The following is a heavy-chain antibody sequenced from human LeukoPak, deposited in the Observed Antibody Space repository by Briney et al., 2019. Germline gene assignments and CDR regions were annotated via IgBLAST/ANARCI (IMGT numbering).Heavy chain of an antibody. CDR3: AREAYYYGSGSKGFDY. Sequence: KASETLSLTCTVSGGSISSYYWSWIRQPPGKGLEWIGYLYYSGSTNYNPSLKSRVTISVDTSKNQFSLKLSSVTAADTAVYYCAREAYYYGSGSKGFDYWGQGTLVTVSS. D-gene: IGHD3-10*01. CDR2: LYYSGST. J-gene: IGHJ4*02. V-gene: IGHV4-59*01. CDR1: GGSISSYY.